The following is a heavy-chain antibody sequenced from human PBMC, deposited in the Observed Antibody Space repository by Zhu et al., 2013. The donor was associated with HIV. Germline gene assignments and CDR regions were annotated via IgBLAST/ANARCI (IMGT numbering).Heavy chain of an antibody. D-gene: IGHD4-17*01. CDR2: ISYDGSNK. CDR1: GFTFSSYA. J-gene: IGHJ3*02. V-gene: IGHV3-30-3*01. CDR3: ARDLALGGXYGDAFDI. Sequence: VQLVESGGGVVRPGRSLRLSCAASGFTFSSYAMHWVRQAPGKGLEWVAVISYDGSNKYYADSVKGRFTISRDNSKNTLYLQMNSLRAEDTAVYYCARDLALGGXYGDAFDIWGQGTMVTVSS.